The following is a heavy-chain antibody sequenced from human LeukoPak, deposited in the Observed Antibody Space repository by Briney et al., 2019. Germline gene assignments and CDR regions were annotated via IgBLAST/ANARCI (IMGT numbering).Heavy chain of an antibody. D-gene: IGHD6-19*01. Sequence: ASVTVSCTASGYTFTSYYMHWVRQAPGQGLEWMGIINPSGGSTSYAQKFQGRVTMTRDTSTSTVYMELSSLRSEDTAVYYCARGMSSGWSFDYWGQGTLVTVSS. CDR2: INPSGGST. V-gene: IGHV1-46*01. CDR1: GYTFTSYY. CDR3: ARGMSSGWSFDY. J-gene: IGHJ4*02.